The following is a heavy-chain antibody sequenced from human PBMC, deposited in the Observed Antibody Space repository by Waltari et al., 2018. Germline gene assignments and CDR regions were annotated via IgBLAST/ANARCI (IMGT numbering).Heavy chain of an antibody. CDR3: ARGWSGYHANWFDP. CDR1: GGSISSSSYY. Sequence: QLQLQESGPGLVKPSETLSLTCTVSGGSISSSSYYWGWIRQPPGKGLDCIGSIDYSGSTYYNPSLKSRVTISVDTSKNQFSLKLSSVTAADTAVYYCARGWSGYHANWFDPWGQGTLVTVSS. J-gene: IGHJ5*02. V-gene: IGHV4-39*07. CDR2: IDYSGST. D-gene: IGHD3-3*01.